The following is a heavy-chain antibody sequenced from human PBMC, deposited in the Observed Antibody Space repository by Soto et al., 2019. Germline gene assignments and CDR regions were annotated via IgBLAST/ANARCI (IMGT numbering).Heavy chain of an antibody. Sequence: QEQLVESGGGVVQPGGSLRLSCAASGFTFSRYGMHWVRQAPGKGLEWVAVVWFDGVSKYYADSVKGRITVSRENSTKTVYLQKNSLTAEDTAVYYRARELSDWSFDLWGRGTLVTVCS. V-gene: IGHV3-33*01. CDR1: GFTFSRYG. CDR2: VWFDGVSK. J-gene: IGHJ2*01. CDR3: ARELSDWSFDL.